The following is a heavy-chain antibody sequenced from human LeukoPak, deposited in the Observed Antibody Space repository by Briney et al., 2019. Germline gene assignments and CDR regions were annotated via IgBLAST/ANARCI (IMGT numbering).Heavy chain of an antibody. CDR2: IYTSGST. D-gene: IGHD3-3*01. CDR1: GGSISSGSYY. CDR3: ARTPYYDFWSGYYHYWYFDL. V-gene: IGHV4-61*02. Sequence: SETLSLTCTVSGGSISSGSYYWSWIRQPAGKGLEWIGRIYTSGSTNYNPSLKSRVTISVDTSKNQFSLKLSSVTAADTAVYYCARTPYYDFWSGYYHYWYFDLWGRGTLVTVSS. J-gene: IGHJ2*01.